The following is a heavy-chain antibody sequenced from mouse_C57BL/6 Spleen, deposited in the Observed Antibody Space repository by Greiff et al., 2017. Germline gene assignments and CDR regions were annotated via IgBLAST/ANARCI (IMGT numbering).Heavy chain of an antibody. Sequence: VQLQQPGAELVKPGASVKMSCKASGYTFTSYWITWVKQRPGQGLEWIGDIYPGRGSPNYNEKFKSKATLTVATSASTAYMQLSSLTSADSAVYYCARSPSFITTVVGGYFDYWGQGTTLTVSS. CDR1: GYTFTSYW. V-gene: IGHV1-55*01. CDR3: ARSPSFITTVVGGYFDY. J-gene: IGHJ2*01. CDR2: IYPGRGSP. D-gene: IGHD1-1*01.